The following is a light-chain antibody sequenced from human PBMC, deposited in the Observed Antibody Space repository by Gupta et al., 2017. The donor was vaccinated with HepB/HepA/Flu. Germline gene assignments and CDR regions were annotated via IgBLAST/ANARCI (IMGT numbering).Light chain of an antibody. CDR1: QSVSSSY. V-gene: IGKV3-20*01. CDR2: GAS. CDR3: QQYGSSLLT. Sequence: DIVLTQSPGTLSLSLGERATLSCRASQSVSSSYLAWYQQKPGQAPRLLIYGASRRASGIPDRFRGSGSGTDFTLTISRLEPEDFAVYYCQQYGSSLLTFGPGTKVDIK. J-gene: IGKJ3*01.